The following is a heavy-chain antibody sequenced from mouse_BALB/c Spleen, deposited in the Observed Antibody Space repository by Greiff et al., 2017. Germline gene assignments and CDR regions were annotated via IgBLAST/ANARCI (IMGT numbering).Heavy chain of an antibody. D-gene: IGHD3-1*01. V-gene: IGHV5-6*01. Sequence: EVQLVESGGDLVKPGGSLKLSCAASGFTFSSYGMSWVRQTPDKRLEWVATISSGGSYTYYPDSVKGRFTISRDNAKNTLYLQMSSLKSEDTAMYYCARPLVSSGYVDYWGQGTTLTVSS. CDR3: ARPLVSSGYVDY. CDR1: GFTFSSYG. CDR2: ISSGGSYT. J-gene: IGHJ2*01.